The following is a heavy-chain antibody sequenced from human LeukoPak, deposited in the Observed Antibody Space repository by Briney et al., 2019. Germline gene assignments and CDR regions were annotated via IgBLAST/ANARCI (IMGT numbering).Heavy chain of an antibody. CDR1: GGSISSYY. Sequence: SETLSLTCTVCGGSISSYYWSWIRQPAGKGLEWIGRIYTSGSTNYNPSLRSRVTMSVDTSKNQFSLRLRSVTAADTALYYCARGIATITQDSFDIWGLGTMVTVSS. CDR2: IYTSGST. CDR3: ARGIATITQDSFDI. J-gene: IGHJ3*02. D-gene: IGHD1-14*01. V-gene: IGHV4-4*07.